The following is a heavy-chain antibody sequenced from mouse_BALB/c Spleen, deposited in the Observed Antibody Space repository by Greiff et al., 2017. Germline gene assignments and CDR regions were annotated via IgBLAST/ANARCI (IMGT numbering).Heavy chain of an antibody. CDR2: ISSGGSYT. V-gene: IGHV5-9-4*01. CDR3: AREALRLRYFDV. D-gene: IGHD1-2*01. J-gene: IGHJ1*01. Sequence: EVKLMESGGGLVKPGGSLKLSCAASGFTFSSYAMSWVRQSPEKRLEWVAEISSGGSYTYYPDTVTGRFTISRDNAKNTLYLEMSSLRSEDTAMYYCAREALRLRYFDVWGAGTTVTVSS. CDR1: GFTFSSYA.